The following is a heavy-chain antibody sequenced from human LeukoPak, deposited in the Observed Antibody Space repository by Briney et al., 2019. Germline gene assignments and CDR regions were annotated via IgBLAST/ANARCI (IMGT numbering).Heavy chain of an antibody. D-gene: IGHD3-3*01. CDR1: GGSISSHY. Sequence: SETLSLICTVSGGSISSHYWSWIRQPPGKGLEWIGYIYCSGSTNYNPSLKSRVTISVDTSKNQLSLKLSSVTAAYTAVYYRARVGYAFWSGYLYYFNYWGQGTLVTVSS. CDR2: IYCSGST. J-gene: IGHJ4*02. V-gene: IGHV4-59*11. CDR3: ARVGYAFWSGYLYYFNY.